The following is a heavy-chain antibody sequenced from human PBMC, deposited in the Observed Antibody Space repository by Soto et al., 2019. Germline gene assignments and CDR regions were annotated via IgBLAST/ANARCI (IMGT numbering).Heavy chain of an antibody. J-gene: IGHJ4*02. CDR2: ISGSGGSI. D-gene: IGHD3-3*01. Sequence: EVQLLESGGGLVQPGGSLRLSCAASGFTFSSYAMSWVRQAPGKGLEWVSAISGSGGSIYYADSVKGRFTISRDNSKNTLYLQMNSLRAEDTAVYYCAKSPVLRFLEWSLGYYFDYWGQGTLVTVSS. CDR3: AKSPVLRFLEWSLGYYFDY. CDR1: GFTFSSYA. V-gene: IGHV3-23*01.